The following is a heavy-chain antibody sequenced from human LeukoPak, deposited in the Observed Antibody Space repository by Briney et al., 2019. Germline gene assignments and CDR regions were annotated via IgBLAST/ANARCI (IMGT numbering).Heavy chain of an antibody. D-gene: IGHD1-26*01. V-gene: IGHV3-21*01. CDR1: GFTFSTYN. CDR3: AREAWEPPSNFDY. Sequence: GGSLRLSCAASGFTFSTYNMNWVRQAPGKGLEWVSSISSSSSYIYYADTVKGRFTISRDNAKNSLYLQMNSLRAEDTAVYYCAREAWEPPSNFDYWGQGTLVTVSS. CDR2: ISSSSSYI. J-gene: IGHJ4*02.